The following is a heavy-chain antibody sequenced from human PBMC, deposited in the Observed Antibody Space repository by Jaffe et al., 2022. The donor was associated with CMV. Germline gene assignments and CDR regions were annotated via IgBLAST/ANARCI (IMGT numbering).Heavy chain of an antibody. D-gene: IGHD2-15*01. CDR2: IYYSGST. V-gene: IGHV4-59*08. CDR1: GGSISSYY. CDR3: ARQACSGGSCYHYYYYYMDV. Sequence: QVQLQESGPGLVKPSETLSLTCTVSGGSISSYYWSWIRQPPGKGLEWIGYIYYSGSTNYNPSLKSRVTISVDTSKNQFSLKLSSVTAADTAVYYCARQACSGGSCYHYYYYYMDVWGKGTTVTVSS. J-gene: IGHJ6*03.